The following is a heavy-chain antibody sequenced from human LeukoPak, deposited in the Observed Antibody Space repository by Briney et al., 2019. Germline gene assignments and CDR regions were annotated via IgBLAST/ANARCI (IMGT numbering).Heavy chain of an antibody. J-gene: IGHJ6*03. Sequence: PGGSLRLSCAASGFTFSGYGIHWVRQAPGKGLEGLAVTSYDGRNKYYADSVKGRFIISGDNSKNTVYLQMNSLRSEDTAVYYCARDPLCATRPGCYFHYMDVWGKGTTVTVSS. CDR1: GFTFSGYG. CDR2: TSYDGRNK. CDR3: ARDPLCATRPGCYFHYMDV. V-gene: IGHV3-30*03. D-gene: IGHD6-6*01.